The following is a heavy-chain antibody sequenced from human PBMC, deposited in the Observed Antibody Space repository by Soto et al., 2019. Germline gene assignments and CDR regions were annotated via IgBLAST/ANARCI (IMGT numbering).Heavy chain of an antibody. CDR2: ISAYNGNT. J-gene: IGHJ4*02. Sequence: ASVKVSCKASGYTFTSYGISWVRQAPGQGLEWMGWISAYNGNTNYAQKLQGRVTMTTDTSTSTAYMELRSLRSDDTAVYYCARVGYYVSSGYYRNMENYYFDYWGQGTLVTVSS. CDR3: ARVGYYVSSGYYRNMENYYFDY. CDR1: GYTFTSYG. V-gene: IGHV1-18*01. D-gene: IGHD3-22*01.